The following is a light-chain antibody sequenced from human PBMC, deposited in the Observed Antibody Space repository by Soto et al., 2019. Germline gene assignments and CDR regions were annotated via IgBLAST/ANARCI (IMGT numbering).Light chain of an antibody. V-gene: IGKV3-20*01. J-gene: IGKJ2*01. CDR3: QQYNNWLYT. CDR2: GAS. CDR1: QSVSSSY. Sequence: EIVLTQSPGTLSLSPGERATLSCRASQSVSSSYLAWYQQKPGQAPRLLIYGASSRATGIPDRFSGSGSGTDFTLTISRLEPEDLAVYYCQQYNNWLYTFGQGTKLEIK.